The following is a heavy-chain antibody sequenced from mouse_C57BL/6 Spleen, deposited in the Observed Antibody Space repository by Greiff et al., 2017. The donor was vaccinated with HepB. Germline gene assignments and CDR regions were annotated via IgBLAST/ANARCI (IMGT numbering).Heavy chain of an antibody. Sequence: EVQRVESGGGLVKPGGSLKLSCAASGFTFSSYAMSWVRQTPEKRLEWVATISDGGSYTYYPDNVKGRFTISRDNAKNNLYLQMSHLKSEDTAMYYGAGYYGSSYGGWYFDVWGTGTTVTVSS. CDR2: ISDGGSYT. CDR1: GFTFSSYA. J-gene: IGHJ1*03. CDR3: AGYYGSSYGGWYFDV. V-gene: IGHV5-4*01. D-gene: IGHD1-1*01.